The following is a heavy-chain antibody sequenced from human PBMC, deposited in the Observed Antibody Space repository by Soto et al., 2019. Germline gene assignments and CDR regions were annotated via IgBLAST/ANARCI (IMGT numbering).Heavy chain of an antibody. J-gene: IGHJ4*02. CDR3: ARGPQFDY. V-gene: IGHV4-34*01. CDR2: TNHSGST. CDR1: GGSFSDYY. Sequence: SETLSLTCAVYGGSFSDYYWTWVRQAPGRGLEWIGETNHSGSTYYNPSLKSRVTISVDTSKNQFSLKLSSVTAADTAVYYCARGPQFDYWGQGTLVTVSA.